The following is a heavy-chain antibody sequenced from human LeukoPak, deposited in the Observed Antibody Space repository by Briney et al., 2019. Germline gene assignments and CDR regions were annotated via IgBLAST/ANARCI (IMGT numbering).Heavy chain of an antibody. CDR3: ARDPGVGTTVTTADYFDF. Sequence: GGSLRLSCGASGFTFSTYRVHWVRQAPGKGLVWVSCINPDGSITDYADSVKGRFTISRDNAKNPLYLQMNSLRAEDTAVYYCARDPGVGTTVTTADYFDFWGQGTLVTVAS. CDR2: INPDGSIT. CDR1: GFTFSTYR. J-gene: IGHJ4*02. D-gene: IGHD4-17*01. V-gene: IGHV3-74*01.